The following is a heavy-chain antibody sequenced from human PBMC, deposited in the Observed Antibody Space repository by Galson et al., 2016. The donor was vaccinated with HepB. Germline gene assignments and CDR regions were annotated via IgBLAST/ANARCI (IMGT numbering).Heavy chain of an antibody. CDR1: GFTFRYSW. Sequence: SLRLSCAASGFTFRYSWMTWVRQAPGKGLEWVANIKQDGSEKYYVDSVKGRFTISRDNDKNSLYLQMNSLRVEDTAFYYCARDSGGSYYIKNWGQGTLVTISS. V-gene: IGHV3-7*03. D-gene: IGHD1-26*01. J-gene: IGHJ4*02. CDR3: ARDSGGSYYIKN. CDR2: IKQDGSEK.